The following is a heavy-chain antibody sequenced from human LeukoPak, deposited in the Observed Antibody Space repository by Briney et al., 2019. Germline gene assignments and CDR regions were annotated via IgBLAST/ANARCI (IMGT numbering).Heavy chain of an antibody. Sequence: PGGSLRLSCAASGFTFSSYSMHWVRQAPGKGLEWVAFIRYDGSNKYYADSVKGRFTISRDNSKNTLYLQMNSLRAEDTAVYYCAKISPYSSSGRRNYYYYYMDVWGKGTTVTVSS. V-gene: IGHV3-30*02. CDR1: GFTFSSYS. J-gene: IGHJ6*03. CDR2: IRYDGSNK. D-gene: IGHD6-6*01. CDR3: AKISPYSSSGRRNYYYYYMDV.